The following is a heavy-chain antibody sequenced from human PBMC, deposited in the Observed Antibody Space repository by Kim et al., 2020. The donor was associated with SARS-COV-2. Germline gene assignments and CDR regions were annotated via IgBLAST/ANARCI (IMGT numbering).Heavy chain of an antibody. CDR2: IWYDGSNK. Sequence: GGSLRLSCAASGFTFSSYGMHWVRQAPGKGLEWVAVIWYDGSNKYYADSVKGRFTISRDNSKNTLYLQMNSLRAEDTAVYYCAKDAGGPGFDYWGQGTLVTVSS. V-gene: IGHV3-33*06. D-gene: IGHD2-15*01. CDR3: AKDAGGPGFDY. J-gene: IGHJ4*02. CDR1: GFTFSSYG.